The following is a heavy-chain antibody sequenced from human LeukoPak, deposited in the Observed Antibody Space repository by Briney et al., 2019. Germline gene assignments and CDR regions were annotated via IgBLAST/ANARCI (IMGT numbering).Heavy chain of an antibody. CDR1: GFTFTSYA. CDR2: ISVSGGST. CDR3: AKGLAQLWFY. Sequence: GGSLRLSCAASGFTFTSYAMSWVRQAPGKGLEWVSAISVSGGSTYYADSVKGRFTTSRDNSKNTLYLQMISLRAEDTAVYYCAKGLAQLWFYWGQGTLVTVSS. J-gene: IGHJ4*02. D-gene: IGHD5-18*01. V-gene: IGHV3-23*01.